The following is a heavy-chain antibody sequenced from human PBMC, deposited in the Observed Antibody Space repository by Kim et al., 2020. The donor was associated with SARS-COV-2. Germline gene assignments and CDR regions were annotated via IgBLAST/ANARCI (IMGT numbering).Heavy chain of an antibody. D-gene: IGHD3-22*01. CDR3: TTGPSLYYYDSSGYYPWSGDY. CDR1: GFTFSNAW. J-gene: IGHJ4*02. Sequence: GGSLRLSCAASGFTFSNAWMSWVRQAPGKGLEWVGRIKSKTDGGTTDYAAPVKGRFTISRDDSKNTLYLQMNSLKTEDTAVYYCTTGPSLYYYDSSGYYPWSGDYWGQGTLVTVSS. CDR2: IKSKTDGGTT. V-gene: IGHV3-15*01.